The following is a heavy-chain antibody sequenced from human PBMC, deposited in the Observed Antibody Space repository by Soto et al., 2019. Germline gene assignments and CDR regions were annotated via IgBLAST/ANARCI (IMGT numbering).Heavy chain of an antibody. Sequence: QVQLVESGGGVVQPGRSLRLSCAASGFTFSSYGMHWVRQAPGKGLEWVAVIWYDGSNKYYADSVKGRFTISRDNSKNTLYLQMNSLRDEDTAVYYCARDARHWNQGHYYYYGMDVWGQGTTVTVSS. CDR1: GFTFSSYG. CDR2: IWYDGSNK. J-gene: IGHJ6*02. V-gene: IGHV3-33*01. D-gene: IGHD1-1*01. CDR3: ARDARHWNQGHYYYYGMDV.